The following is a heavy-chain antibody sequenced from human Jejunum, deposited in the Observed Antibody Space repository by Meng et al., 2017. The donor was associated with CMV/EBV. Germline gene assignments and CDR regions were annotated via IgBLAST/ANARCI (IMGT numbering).Heavy chain of an antibody. CDR1: GFTFSSYW. CDR3: VRGKGSHDY. D-gene: IGHD6-19*01. V-gene: IGHV3-7*01. J-gene: IGHJ4*02. CDR2: IGQDGSEN. Sequence: SCGVSGFTFSSYWMTWVRQAPGKGLEWVANIGQDGSENQYVGSVKGRFTVSRDNDKNSLFLQMSNVRVEDTAVYYCVRGKGSHDYWGQGTLVTVSS.